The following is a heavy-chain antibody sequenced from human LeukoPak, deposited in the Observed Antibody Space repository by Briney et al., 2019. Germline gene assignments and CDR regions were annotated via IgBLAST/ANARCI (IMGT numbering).Heavy chain of an antibody. V-gene: IGHV4-39*01. CDR2: ISYSGST. J-gene: IGHJ4*02. CDR1: GDSISSSDYY. Sequence: SETLSLTCTVSGDSISSSDYYWGGIGHPPGKGRGWIGTISYSGSTYYNPSLQSRVTISVDTSKNQFSLELSSVTAADTAVYYCARGSRRLADFHYWGQGTLVTVSS. CDR3: ARGSRRLADFHY. D-gene: IGHD1-26*01.